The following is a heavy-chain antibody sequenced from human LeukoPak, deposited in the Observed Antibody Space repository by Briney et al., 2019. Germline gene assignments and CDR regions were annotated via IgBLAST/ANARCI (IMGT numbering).Heavy chain of an antibody. V-gene: IGHV3-21*01. CDR3: ARESSRIHGNWFDP. Sequence: GGSLRLSCAASGFTFSSYSMNWVRQAPGKGLEWVSSISSSSSYIYYADSVKGRFTTSRDNAKNSLYLQMNSLRAEDTAVYYCARESSRIHGNWFDPWGQGTLVTVSS. CDR2: ISSSSSYI. CDR1: GFTFSSYS. J-gene: IGHJ5*02. D-gene: IGHD5-18*01.